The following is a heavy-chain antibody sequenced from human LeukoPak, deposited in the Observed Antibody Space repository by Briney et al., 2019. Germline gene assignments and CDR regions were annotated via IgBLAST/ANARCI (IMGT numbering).Heavy chain of an antibody. CDR3: ASGLNRDGYNYYYFDY. D-gene: IGHD5-24*01. V-gene: IGHV1-69*13. CDR2: IIPIFGTA. CDR1: GGTFSSYA. J-gene: IGHJ4*02. Sequence: SVKVSCKASGGTFSSYAISWVRQAPGQGLEWMGGIIPIFGTANYAQKFQGRVTITADESTSTAYMELSSLRSEDTAVYYCASGLNRDGYNYYYFDYWGQGTLATVSS.